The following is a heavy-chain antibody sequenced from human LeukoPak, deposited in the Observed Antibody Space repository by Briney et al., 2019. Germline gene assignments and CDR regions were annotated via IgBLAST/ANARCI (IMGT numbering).Heavy chain of an antibody. J-gene: IGHJ4*02. V-gene: IGHV3-49*04. Sequence: PGRSLTLSCTAYGFTFGDYAMSWVRQAPGKGLEGVGFIRSKAYGGTTEYAASVKGRVTISRDDSKSIAYLQMNSLKTEDTAVYYCTRSPGIAVANFDYWGQGTLVTVSS. CDR2: IRSKAYGGTT. D-gene: IGHD6-19*01. CDR1: GFTFGDYA. CDR3: TRSPGIAVANFDY.